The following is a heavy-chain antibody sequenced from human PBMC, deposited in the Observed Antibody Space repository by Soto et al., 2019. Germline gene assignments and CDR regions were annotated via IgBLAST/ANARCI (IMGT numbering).Heavy chain of an antibody. V-gene: IGHV4-30-4*08. J-gene: IGHJ6*02. CDR3: AREDDGGDRDYYGLDV. Sequence: SETLSLTCAVSGGSISSEYFHWTWIRQSPGKGLEWIGYIHYTGSIMYNPSFKSRLTMAVDTTKNQFSLQLTSVTAADTAVYFCAREDDGGDRDYYGLDVWGRGTTVTVSS. D-gene: IGHD2-21*02. CDR1: GGSISSEYFH. CDR2: IHYTGSI.